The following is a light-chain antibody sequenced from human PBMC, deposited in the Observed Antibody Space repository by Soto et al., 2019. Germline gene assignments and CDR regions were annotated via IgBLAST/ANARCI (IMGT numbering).Light chain of an antibody. CDR1: TREVGGYNY. CDR2: DVS. CDR3: SSYTSRSSSTYV. J-gene: IGLJ1*01. V-gene: IGLV2-14*01. Sequence: VLTHPSSLSGAPCQSITIFRTGTTREVGGYNYVSWYQQHPGKAPKLMIYDVSNRPSGVSNRFSGSKSGNTASLTISGLQAEDEADYYRSSYTSRSSSTYVFGTGTKVTVL.